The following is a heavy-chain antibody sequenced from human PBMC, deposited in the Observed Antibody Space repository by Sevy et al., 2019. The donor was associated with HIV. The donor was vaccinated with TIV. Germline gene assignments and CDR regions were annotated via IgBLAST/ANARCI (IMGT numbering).Heavy chain of an antibody. J-gene: IGHJ6*02. V-gene: IGHV1-69*13. Sequence: ASVKVSCKASGGTFSSYAISWVRQAPGQGLEWMGGIIPIFGTANYAQKFQGRVTITADESRSTAYMELSSLRSEDTAGYYCARGVVTARNYYYYYGMDVWGQGTTVTVSS. CDR1: GGTFSSYA. CDR2: IIPIFGTA. D-gene: IGHD2-21*02. CDR3: ARGVVTARNYYYYYGMDV.